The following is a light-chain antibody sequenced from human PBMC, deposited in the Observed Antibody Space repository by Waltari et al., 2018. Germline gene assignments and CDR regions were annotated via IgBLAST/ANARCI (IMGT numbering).Light chain of an antibody. V-gene: IGKV2-30*02. J-gene: IGKJ2*03. CDR2: KVS. Sequence: DVVMTQTPLSLSVTPGQPASISCRSTQSLVHRDGNTYLNWFQQRPGQSPRCLIYKVSDRDSGVPDRFSGSGSGTDFTLRISRVEAEDVGLYFCMQGTNWPQSFGQGTKLEIK. CDR3: MQGTNWPQS. CDR1: QSLVHRDGNTY.